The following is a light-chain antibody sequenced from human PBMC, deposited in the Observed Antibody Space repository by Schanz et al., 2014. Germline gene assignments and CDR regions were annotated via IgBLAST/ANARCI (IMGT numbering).Light chain of an antibody. CDR3: TSYAGSNNFGV. J-gene: IGLJ1*01. V-gene: IGLV2-8*01. CDR1: SSDTGGYNY. Sequence: QSALTQPASVSGSPGQSITIPCSGFSSDTGGYNYVSWYQQHPGKAPKLMIYDVTKRPSGVPDRFSGSKSGNTASLTVSGLQAEDEADYYCTSYAGSNNFGVFGTGTKLTVL. CDR2: DVT.